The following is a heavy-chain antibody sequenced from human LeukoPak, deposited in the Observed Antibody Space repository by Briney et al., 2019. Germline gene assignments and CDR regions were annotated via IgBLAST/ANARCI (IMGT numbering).Heavy chain of an antibody. CDR2: IIPILGIA. D-gene: IGHD3-22*01. CDR1: GGTFSSYA. CDR3: ARENYYDSSGYPSLDC. Sequence: ASVKVSCKASGGTFSSYAISWVRQAPGQGLEWMGRIIPILGIANYAQKFQGRVTITADKSTSTAYMELSSLRSEDTAVYYCARENYYDSSGYPSLDCWGQGTLVTVSS. J-gene: IGHJ4*02. V-gene: IGHV1-69*04.